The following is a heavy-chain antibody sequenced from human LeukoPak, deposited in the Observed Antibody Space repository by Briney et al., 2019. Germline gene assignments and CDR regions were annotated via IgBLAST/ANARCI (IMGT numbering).Heavy chain of an antibody. V-gene: IGHV5-51*01. D-gene: IGHD3-10*01. CDR1: GYSFTSYW. J-gene: IGHJ4*02. CDR2: IYPGDSNT. CDR3: ARSMSETYYYGSGSYSLVY. Sequence: GESLKISCKGSGYSFTSYWIGWVRQMPGKGLEWRGIIYPGDSNTRYSPSFQGQVTISADKSISTAYLQWSSLKASDTAMYYCARSMSETYYYGSGSYSLVYWGQGTLVTVSS.